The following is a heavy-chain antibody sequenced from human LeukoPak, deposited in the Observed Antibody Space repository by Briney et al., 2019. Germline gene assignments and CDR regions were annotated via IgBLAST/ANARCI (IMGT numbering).Heavy chain of an antibody. V-gene: IGHV3-30*18. Sequence: GGSLRLSCAASGFTFSSYGMHWVRLAPGKGLEWVAVISYDGSNKYYADSVKGRFTISRDNSKNTLYLQMNSLRAEDTAVYYCAKGKGSGSDLFYSYYYMDVWGKGTTVTVSS. CDR2: ISYDGSNK. CDR3: AKGKGSGSDLFYSYYYMDV. D-gene: IGHD1-26*01. CDR1: GFTFSSYG. J-gene: IGHJ6*03.